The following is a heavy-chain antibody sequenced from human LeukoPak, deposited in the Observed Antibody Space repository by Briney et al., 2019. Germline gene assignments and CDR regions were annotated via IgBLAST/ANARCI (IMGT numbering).Heavy chain of an antibody. CDR2: INPSGGST. CDR1: GYTSSTYY. J-gene: IGHJ6*02. Sequence: GASVKVSCKASGYTSSTYYMHWVRQAPGQGLEWVGVINPSGGSTGYAQKFQGRVTMTRDTSTSTVYMELSSLRSEDTAVYYCARDVVVSAGFYQFYGTDVWGQGTTVTVPS. V-gene: IGHV1-46*01. CDR3: ARDVVVSAGFYQFYGTDV. D-gene: IGHD2-21*02.